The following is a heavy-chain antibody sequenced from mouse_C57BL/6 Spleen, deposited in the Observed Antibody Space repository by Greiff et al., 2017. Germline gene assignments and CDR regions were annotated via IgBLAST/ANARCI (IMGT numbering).Heavy chain of an antibody. CDR3: SRVWLCSGYFAY. V-gene: IGHV1-80*01. CDR2: IYPGDGDT. Sequence: LKQSGASVKISCKASGYAFSSYWMNWVKQRPGKGLEWIGQIYPGDGDTNYNGKFKGKATLTEDKSSSTAYMQLSSLTSDDSAVYFGSRVWLCSGYFAYWGQGTLVTVSA. D-gene: IGHD3-2*02. CDR1: GYAFSSYW. J-gene: IGHJ3*01.